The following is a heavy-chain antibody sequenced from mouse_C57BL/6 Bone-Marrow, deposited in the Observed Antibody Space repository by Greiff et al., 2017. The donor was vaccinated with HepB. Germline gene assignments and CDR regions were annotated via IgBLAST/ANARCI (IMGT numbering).Heavy chain of an antibody. Sequence: EVQLQESGPGLVKPSQSLSLTCSVTGYSITSGYYWNWIRQFPGNNLEWMGYISYDGSNNYNPSLKNRISITRDTSKNQFFLKLNSVTTEDTATYYCAREGYYYGSSYSAAWFAYWGQGTLVTVSA. CDR1: GYSITSGYY. D-gene: IGHD1-1*01. CDR2: ISYDGSN. CDR3: AREGYYYGSSYSAAWFAY. V-gene: IGHV3-6*01. J-gene: IGHJ3*01.